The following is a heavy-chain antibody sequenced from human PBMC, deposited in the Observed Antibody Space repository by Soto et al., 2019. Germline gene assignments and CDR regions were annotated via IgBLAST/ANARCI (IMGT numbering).Heavy chain of an antibody. CDR1: GGSISSYY. CDR2: IYYSGST. Sequence: QVQLQESGPGLVKPSETLSLTCTVSGGSISSYYWSWIRQPPGKVLEWIGYIYYSGSTNYNPSLKSRVTISVDTSKNQFSLKLSSVTAADTAVYYCARFRTDYYYYMDVWGKGTTVTVSS. V-gene: IGHV4-59*08. CDR3: ARFRTDYYYYMDV. J-gene: IGHJ6*03.